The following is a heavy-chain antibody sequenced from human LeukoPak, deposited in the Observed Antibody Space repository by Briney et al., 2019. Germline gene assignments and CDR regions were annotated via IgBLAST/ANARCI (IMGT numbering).Heavy chain of an antibody. CDR2: ISYDGSNK. Sequence: GGSLRLSCAASGFTFSSYSMNWVRQAPGKGLEWVAVISYDGSNKYYADSVKGRFTISRDNSKNTLYLQMNSLRAEDTAVYYCARVGSGNYFDYWGQGTLVTVSS. V-gene: IGHV3-30*03. J-gene: IGHJ4*02. CDR3: ARVGSGNYFDY. CDR1: GFTFSSYS.